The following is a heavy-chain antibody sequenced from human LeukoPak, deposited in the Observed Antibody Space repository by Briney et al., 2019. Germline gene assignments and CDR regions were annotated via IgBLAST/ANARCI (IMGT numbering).Heavy chain of an antibody. CDR1: GFSLDDYA. J-gene: IGHJ4*02. CDR2: ISWNSGSI. CDR3: ANVKY. V-gene: IGHV3-9*01. Sequence: ALRLSCAAAGFSLDDYAMHWVRQAPGKGLEWVSGISWNSGSIGYADFVKGRFTISRDNAKKSVYLQMNSLRADDTALYYCANVKYWGQGTLVTVSS.